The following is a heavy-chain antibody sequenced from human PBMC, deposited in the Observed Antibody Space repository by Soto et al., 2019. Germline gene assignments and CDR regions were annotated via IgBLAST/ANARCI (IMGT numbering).Heavy chain of an antibody. CDR1: GYTFTGYY. D-gene: IGHD2-15*01. CDR3: ARRWDVVVVAAPDYYYGMDV. Sequence: ASVKVSCKASGYTFTGYYMHWVRQAPGQGLEWKGWINPNSGGTNYAQKFQGRVTITADESTSTAYMELSSLRSEDTAVYYCARRWDVVVVAAPDYYYGMDVWGQGTTVTVSS. V-gene: IGHV1-2*02. J-gene: IGHJ6*02. CDR2: INPNSGGT.